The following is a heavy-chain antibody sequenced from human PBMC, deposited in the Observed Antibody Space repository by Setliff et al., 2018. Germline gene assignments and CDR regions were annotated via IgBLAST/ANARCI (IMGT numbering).Heavy chain of an antibody. V-gene: IGHV4-39*07. CDR2: IYYSGST. D-gene: IGHD5-12*01. J-gene: IGHJ4*02. Sequence: SETLSLTCSVSGGSISSSIYYWGWIRQPPGKGLEWIGSIYYSGSTYYSPSLKRRVTISVDTSKNQFSLKMSSMTAADTAVYYCARFLNPRDGYQNSPGFDFWGQGTLVTVSS. CDR1: GGSISSSIYY. CDR3: ARFLNPRDGYQNSPGFDF.